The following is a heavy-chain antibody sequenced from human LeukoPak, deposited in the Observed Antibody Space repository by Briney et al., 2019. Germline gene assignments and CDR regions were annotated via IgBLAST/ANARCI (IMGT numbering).Heavy chain of an antibody. D-gene: IGHD3-10*01. CDR2: ISSDSRTI. V-gene: IGHV3-48*02. CDR1: GFTFSSYS. J-gene: IGHJ4*02. CDR3: ARYGSGTSYITNYFDY. Sequence: PGGSPRLSCAASGFTFSSYSMNWVRQAPGKGLEWVSYISSDSRTIYYADSVKGRFTISRDNAKNSLYLQMKSLRDEDTAVYYGARYGSGTSYITNYFDYWGQGTLVTVSS.